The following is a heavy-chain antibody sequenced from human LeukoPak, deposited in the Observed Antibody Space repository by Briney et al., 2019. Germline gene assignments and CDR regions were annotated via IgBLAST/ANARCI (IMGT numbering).Heavy chain of an antibody. CDR3: ARDLRLGELEGMDV. V-gene: IGHV3-33*01. D-gene: IGHD3-16*01. CDR1: GFTFSSYG. Sequence: GGSLRLSCAASGFTFSSYGMHWVRQAPGKGLEWVAVIWYDGSNKYYADSVKGRFTISRDNSKNTLYLQMNSLRAEDTAVYYCARDLRLGELEGMDVWGQGTTVTVSS. CDR2: IWYDGSNK. J-gene: IGHJ6*02.